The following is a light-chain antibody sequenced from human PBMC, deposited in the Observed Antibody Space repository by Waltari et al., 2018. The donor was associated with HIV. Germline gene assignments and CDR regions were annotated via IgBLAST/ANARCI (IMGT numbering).Light chain of an antibody. J-gene: IGKJ1*01. V-gene: IGKV3-20*01. CDR2: SAS. CDR1: QSVSSNY. CDR3: QRYGRSRT. Sequence: EIVLTQSPGTLSLSPGERATLSCRASQSVSSNYLAWYQQRPGQSPRLLIYSASTRANGIPDRFSGSGSGTDFSLTISRLEPEDFAVYYCQRYGRSRTFGQGTKVEIK.